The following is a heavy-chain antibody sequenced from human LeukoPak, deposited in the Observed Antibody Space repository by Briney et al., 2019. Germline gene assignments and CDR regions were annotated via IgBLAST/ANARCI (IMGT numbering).Heavy chain of an antibody. V-gene: IGHV5-51*01. D-gene: IGHD1-26*01. Sequence: GESLKISCKVSGYRFTTYWIVWVRQLPGKGLEWMGIIYPSDSDTRYSPSFQGQVTVSVDRSISTAYLQWSSLKASDTAMYFCARSLTVASGVDYWGQGTLVTVSS. CDR2: IYPSDSDT. CDR3: ARSLTVASGVDY. CDR1: GYRFTTYW. J-gene: IGHJ4*02.